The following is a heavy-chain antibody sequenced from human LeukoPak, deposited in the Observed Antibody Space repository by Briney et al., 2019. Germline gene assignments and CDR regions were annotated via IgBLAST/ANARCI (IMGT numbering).Heavy chain of an antibody. Sequence: SETLSLTCAVSGYSISSGYYWGWIRQPPGKGLEWIGSIYHSGSTYYNPSPKSRVTISVDTSKNQFSLKLSSVTAAATAVYYCARHRVGSGDTYYDFWSGYSWFDPWGQGTLVTVSS. D-gene: IGHD3-3*01. CDR1: GYSISSGYY. V-gene: IGHV4-38-2*01. CDR3: ARHRVGSGDTYYDFWSGYSWFDP. CDR2: IYHSGST. J-gene: IGHJ5*02.